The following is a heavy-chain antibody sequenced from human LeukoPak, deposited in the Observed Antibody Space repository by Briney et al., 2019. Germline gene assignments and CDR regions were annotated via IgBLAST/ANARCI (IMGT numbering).Heavy chain of an antibody. J-gene: IGHJ4*02. V-gene: IGHV4-31*03. CDR1: GGSISSGGYY. Sequence: SQTLSLTCTVSGGSISSGGYYWSWLRQHPGKGLEWIGYIYYSGSTYYNPSLKSRVTISVDTSKNQFSLKLSSVTAADTAVYYCARFDRPAAAYHYWGQGTLVTVSS. CDR3: ARFDRPAAAYHY. D-gene: IGHD6-13*01. CDR2: IYYSGST.